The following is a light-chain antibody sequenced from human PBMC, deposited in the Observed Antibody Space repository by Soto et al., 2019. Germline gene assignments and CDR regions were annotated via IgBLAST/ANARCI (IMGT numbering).Light chain of an antibody. CDR2: DVS. CDR1: IRAVGGYNS. CDR3: SSYSTGGSYV. J-gene: IGLJ1*01. Sequence: QSVLTQPASVSGSPGLSIAISCTGTIRAVGGYNSVSWYQQQPGKVPKLLIYDVSNRPSGVSNRFSGSKSGNTASLTISGLEAEDEGDYYCSSYSTGGSYVFGTGTKLTVL. V-gene: IGLV2-14*01.